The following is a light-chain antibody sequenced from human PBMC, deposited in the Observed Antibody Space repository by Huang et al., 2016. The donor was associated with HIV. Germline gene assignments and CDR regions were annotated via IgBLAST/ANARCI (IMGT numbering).Light chain of an antibody. CDR1: QSVRDK. CDR3: QQYESWPPLT. V-gene: IGKV3-15*01. J-gene: IGKJ4*01. CDR2: APS. Sequence: EIVMTQSPDTLSVSPGERATLSCRASQSVRDKLAWYQQKPGQAPGLLLHAPSTRAAGVPARFSGSGSGTEFTLTISSLQSEDCGVYYCQQYESWPPLTFGGGTKVEIK.